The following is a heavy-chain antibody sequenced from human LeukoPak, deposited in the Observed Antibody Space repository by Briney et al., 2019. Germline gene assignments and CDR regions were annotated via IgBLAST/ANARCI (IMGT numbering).Heavy chain of an antibody. V-gene: IGHV3-21*04. Sequence: PGGSLRLSCAASGFTFSSYSMNWVRQAPGKGLEWVSSISSSSSYIYYADSVKGRFTISRDNAKNSLYLQMNSLRAEDTAVYYCAKDGTGCGGDCYSDRWGQGTLVTVSS. D-gene: IGHD2-21*02. J-gene: IGHJ5*02. CDR2: ISSSSSYI. CDR3: AKDGTGCGGDCYSDR. CDR1: GFTFSSYS.